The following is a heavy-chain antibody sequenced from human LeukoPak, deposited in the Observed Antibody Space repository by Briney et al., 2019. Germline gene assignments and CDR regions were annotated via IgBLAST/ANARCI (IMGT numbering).Heavy chain of an antibody. CDR3: ARSHSGSLRAPFDY. CDR2: ISAYNGDT. J-gene: IGHJ4*02. CDR1: GYTFTNYG. D-gene: IGHD3-22*01. V-gene: IGHV1-18*01. Sequence: ASVKVSCKASGYTFTNYGLIWVRQAPGQGLEWMGWISAYNGDTKYGKKFQGRVTMTTDKTTSTAHMELRNVRSDDTAVYYCARSHSGSLRAPFDYWGQGTLVTVSS.